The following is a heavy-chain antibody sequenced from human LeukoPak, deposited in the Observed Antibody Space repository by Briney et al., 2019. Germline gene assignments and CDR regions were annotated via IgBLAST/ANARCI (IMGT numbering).Heavy chain of an antibody. D-gene: IGHD6-6*01. Sequence: SVNVSFKSSLCTYSRYAIRGLRQAPGQGLEWMGGIMARFGSAIYAKKDQGKATITTGGSTSTAYKALSRLKSEDTGVDYDARAGYCSSSGEYLQHWGHGTLVTVSS. J-gene: IGHJ1*01. CDR2: IMARFGSA. V-gene: IGHV1-69*05. CDR3: ARAGYCSSSGEYLQH. CDR1: LCTYSRYA.